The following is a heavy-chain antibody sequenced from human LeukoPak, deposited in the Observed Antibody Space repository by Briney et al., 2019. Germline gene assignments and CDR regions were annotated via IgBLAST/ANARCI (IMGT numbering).Heavy chain of an antibody. CDR3: VQVGSNYYLN. CDR2: ISKNGDDT. D-gene: IGHD4-11*01. Sequence: GGSLRLSCSASGFTFSDYPMHWVRQPPGKGLEYVSAISKNGDDTYYADSVKGRFTISRDNSKNTLYLQMSSLGTEDAAVFYCVQVGSNYYLNWGQGTLVIVSS. J-gene: IGHJ4*02. V-gene: IGHV3-64D*06. CDR1: GFTFSDYP.